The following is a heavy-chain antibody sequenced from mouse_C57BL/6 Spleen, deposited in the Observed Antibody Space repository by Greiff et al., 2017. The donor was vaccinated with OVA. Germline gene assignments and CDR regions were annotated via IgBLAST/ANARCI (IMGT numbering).Heavy chain of an antibody. J-gene: IGHJ2*01. CDR2: IDPSASYT. V-gene: IGHV1-69*01. CDR1: GYTFTSYW. Sequence: QVQLQQPGAELVMPGASVKLSCKASGYTFTSYWMHWVKQRPGQGLEWIGEIDPSASYTNYNKKFKGKSTLTVDKSSSTAYMQLSSLTSEYSPVYYCARFITTVVATDYFDYWGQGTTLTVSS. D-gene: IGHD1-1*01. CDR3: ARFITTVVATDYFDY.